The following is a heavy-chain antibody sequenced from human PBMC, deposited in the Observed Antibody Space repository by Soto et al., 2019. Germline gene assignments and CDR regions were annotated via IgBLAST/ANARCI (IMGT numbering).Heavy chain of an antibody. J-gene: IGHJ1*01. CDR3: ARSSTSSHFEYFQH. V-gene: IGHV3-30-3*01. CDR2: ISYDGSNK. Sequence: QVQLVESGGGVVQPGRSLRLCCAASGFTFSSYAMHWVRQAPGKGLEWVAVISYDGSNKYYADSVKGRFTISRDNSKNTLYLQMNSLRAEDTAVYYCARSSTSSHFEYFQHWGQGTLVTVSS. D-gene: IGHD2-2*01. CDR1: GFTFSSYA.